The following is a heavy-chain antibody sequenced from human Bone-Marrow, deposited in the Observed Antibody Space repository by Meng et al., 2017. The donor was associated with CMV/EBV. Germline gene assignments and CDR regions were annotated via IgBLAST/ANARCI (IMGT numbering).Heavy chain of an antibody. CDR3: ARQRFIYGGNSDYDF. CDR1: GFTFSSYE. Sequence: GESLKISCAASGFTFSSYEMNWVRQAPGKGLEWVSAISGSGGSTYYADSVKGRFTISRDNSKNTLYLQMNSLRAEDTAVYYCARQRFIYGGNSDYDFWGQGTLVTVSS. J-gene: IGHJ4*02. V-gene: IGHV3-23*01. D-gene: IGHD4-23*01. CDR2: ISGSGGST.